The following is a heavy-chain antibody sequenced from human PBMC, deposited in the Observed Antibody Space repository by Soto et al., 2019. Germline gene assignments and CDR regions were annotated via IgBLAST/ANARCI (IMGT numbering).Heavy chain of an antibody. Sequence: GGSLRLSCAASGFSFSSSWMHWLRQVPGKGLLWVSRINGDGDYTNYADSVKGRFTISRDNAKNTLYLQMNSLRAEDTAVYYCARERGGYSSDFWGQGTLVTVSS. CDR1: GFSFSSSW. V-gene: IGHV3-74*01. CDR2: INGDGDYT. D-gene: IGHD2-15*01. J-gene: IGHJ4*02. CDR3: ARERGGYSSDF.